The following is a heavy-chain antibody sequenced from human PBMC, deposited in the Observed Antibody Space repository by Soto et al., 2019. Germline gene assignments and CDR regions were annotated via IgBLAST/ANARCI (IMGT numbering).Heavy chain of an antibody. CDR1: GGSISSGGYY. D-gene: IGHD3-10*01. CDR3: ARQCCGGSGSEIWFDP. CDR2: IYYSGST. Sequence: QVQLQESGPGLVKPSQTLSLTCTVSGGSISSGGYYWSWIRQHPGKGLEWIGYIYYSGSTYYNPSLKSRVTISVDTSKNQFSLKLSSVTAADTAVYYCARQCCGGSGSEIWFDPWGQGTLVTVSA. V-gene: IGHV4-31*03. J-gene: IGHJ5*02.